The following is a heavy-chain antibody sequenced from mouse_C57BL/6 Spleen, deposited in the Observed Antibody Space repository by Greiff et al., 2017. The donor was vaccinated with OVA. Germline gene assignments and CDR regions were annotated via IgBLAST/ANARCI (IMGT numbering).Heavy chain of an antibody. CDR3: ARYDYDAYWYFDV. CDR1: GFSLTSYG. CDR2: IWSGGST. J-gene: IGHJ1*03. D-gene: IGHD2-4*01. Sequence: VQLQQSGPGLVQPSQSLSITCTVSGFSLTSYGVHWVRQSPGKGLEWLGVIWSGGSTDYNAAFISSLSISKDNSKSQVFFKMNSLQADDTAIYYCARYDYDAYWYFDVWGTGTTVTVSS. V-gene: IGHV2-2*01.